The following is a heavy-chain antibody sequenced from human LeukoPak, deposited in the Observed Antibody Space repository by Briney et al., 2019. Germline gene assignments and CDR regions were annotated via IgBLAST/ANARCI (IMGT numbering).Heavy chain of an antibody. Sequence: SETLSLTCTVSGGSISRYYWIWVRQPAGNGLEWIGRIYTSGSTNYNPSLKSRVTISVDTSKNQFSLKLSSVTAADTAVYYCARLNTRDYSGFDYWGQGTLVTVSS. CDR1: GGSISRYY. CDR2: IYTSGST. CDR3: ARLNTRDYSGFDY. D-gene: IGHD4-17*01. V-gene: IGHV4-4*07. J-gene: IGHJ4*02.